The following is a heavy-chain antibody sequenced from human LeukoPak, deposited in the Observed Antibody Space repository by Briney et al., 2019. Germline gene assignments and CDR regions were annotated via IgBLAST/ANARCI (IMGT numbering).Heavy chain of an antibody. CDR3: AKDHLILGAVAGLFDY. D-gene: IGHD6-19*01. Sequence: GRSLRLSCAASGFTFDDYAMHWVRQAPGKGLEWVSGISWNSGSIGYADSVKGRFTISRDNAKNSLYLQMNSLRAEDTALYYCAKDHLILGAVAGLFDYWGQGTLVTVSS. CDR2: ISWNSGSI. J-gene: IGHJ4*02. V-gene: IGHV3-9*01. CDR1: GFTFDDYA.